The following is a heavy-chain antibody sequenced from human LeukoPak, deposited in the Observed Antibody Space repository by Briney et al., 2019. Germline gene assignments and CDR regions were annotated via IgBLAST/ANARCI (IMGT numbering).Heavy chain of an antibody. J-gene: IGHJ6*02. D-gene: IGHD3-9*01. CDR2: ISTSNGDI. CDR1: GYTFTSYG. CDR3: ARDKYYHLLTGYYRGGMDV. V-gene: IGHV1-18*01. Sequence: ASVKVSCKASGYTFTSYGISGARQAPGQGLEGMGLISTSNGDINYAQKLPGRVTMTTDTSTSTADMELRNLLSDDPAVYYCARDKYYHLLTGYYRGGMDVWGQGTTVTVSS.